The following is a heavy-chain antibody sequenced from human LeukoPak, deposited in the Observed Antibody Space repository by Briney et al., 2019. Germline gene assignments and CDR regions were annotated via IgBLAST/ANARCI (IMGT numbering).Heavy chain of an antibody. CDR2: INHSGST. CDR3: ASRYYGSGSYSDY. J-gene: IGHJ4*02. D-gene: IGHD3-10*01. V-gene: IGHV4-34*01. Sequence: PSETLSLTCAVYGGSFSGYYWTWIPQAPGKGLEWIGEINHSGSTNYNPSLKSRVTISVDTSKNQFSLKLSSVTAADTAVYYCASRYYGSGSYSDYWGQGTLVTVSS. CDR1: GGSFSGYY.